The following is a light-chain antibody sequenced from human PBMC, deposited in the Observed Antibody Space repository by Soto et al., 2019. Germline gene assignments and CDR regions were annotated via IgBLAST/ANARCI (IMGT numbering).Light chain of an antibody. J-gene: IGKJ4*01. CDR3: QQSNNWLT. CDR2: GAS. Sequence: EIGMTQSPATLSVSPGERATLSCRASQSVRSNLAWYQQKPGQAPRLLIYGASTRATGNPARFSGSGSGTEFTLTIRSLQSEYFAIYYCQQSNNWLTFGGGTKVEIK. CDR1: QSVRSN. V-gene: IGKV3-15*01.